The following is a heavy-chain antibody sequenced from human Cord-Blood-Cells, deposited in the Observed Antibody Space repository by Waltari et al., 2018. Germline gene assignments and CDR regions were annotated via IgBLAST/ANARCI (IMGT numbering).Heavy chain of an antibody. D-gene: IGHD6-6*01. Sequence: QVQLVQSGAEVKKPGASVKVSCKASGYTFTSSDINWVRQATGQGLEWMGWMNPNRGNTGYAQKFQGRVTMTRNTSISTAYMELSSLRSEDTAVYYCARVNFISSSSWFDPWGQGTLVTVSS. CDR1: GYTFTSSD. V-gene: IGHV1-8*01. CDR3: ARVNFISSSSWFDP. J-gene: IGHJ5*02. CDR2: MNPNRGNT.